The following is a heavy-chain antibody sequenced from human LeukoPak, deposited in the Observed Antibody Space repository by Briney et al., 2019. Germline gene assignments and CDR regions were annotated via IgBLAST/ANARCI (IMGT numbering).Heavy chain of an antibody. D-gene: IGHD3-22*01. J-gene: IGHJ1*01. Sequence: GGSLRLSCAASGFTFSSYEMNWVRQAPGKGLEGVSYISSSGSTIYYADSVKGRFTISRDNAKNSLYLQMNSLRAEGTAVYYCARGRGIVVVITTSSGYFQHWGQGTLVTVSS. CDR3: ARGRGIVVVITTSSGYFQH. V-gene: IGHV3-48*03. CDR2: ISSSGSTI. CDR1: GFTFSSYE.